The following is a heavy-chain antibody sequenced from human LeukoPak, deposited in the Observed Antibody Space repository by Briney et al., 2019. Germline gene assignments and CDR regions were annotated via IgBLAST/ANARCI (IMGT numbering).Heavy chain of an antibody. CDR3: ATDVAGQQQLVRGWYYFDY. CDR1: GYTLTELS. D-gene: IGHD6-13*01. CDR2: FDPEDGET. J-gene: IGHJ4*02. Sequence: ASVKVSCKVSGYTLTELSMHWVRQTPGKGLEWMGGFDPEDGETIYAQKFQGRVTMTEDTSTDTAYMEQSSLRSEDTAVYYCATDVAGQQQLVRGWYYFDYWGQGTLVTVSS. V-gene: IGHV1-24*01.